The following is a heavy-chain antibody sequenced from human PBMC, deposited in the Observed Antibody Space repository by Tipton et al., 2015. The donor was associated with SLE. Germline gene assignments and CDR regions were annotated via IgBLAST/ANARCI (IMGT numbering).Heavy chain of an antibody. V-gene: IGHV4-34*01. CDR2: INHSGST. CDR1: GGSFSGYY. J-gene: IGHJ4*02. Sequence: LRLSCAVYGGSFSGYYWSWIRQPPGKGLEWIGEINHSGSTNYNPSLKSRVTISVDTSKNQFSLKLSSVTAADTAVYYCARGAEQWLVRSFDYWGQGTLVTVSS. CDR3: ARGAEQWLVRSFDY. D-gene: IGHD6-19*01.